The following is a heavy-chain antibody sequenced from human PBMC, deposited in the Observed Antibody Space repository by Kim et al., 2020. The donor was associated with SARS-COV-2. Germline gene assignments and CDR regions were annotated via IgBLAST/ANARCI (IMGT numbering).Heavy chain of an antibody. D-gene: IGHD4-17*01. J-gene: IGHJ4*02. CDR3: ARENYGCYLRLDD. CDR1: GFIFNTYA. CDR2: ISYDGGRI. V-gene: IGHV3-30*04. Sequence: GGSLRLSCAASGFIFNTYAMHWVRQSPGKGLEWVTFISYDGGRIYYADSVKGRFTISRDNSKNTVSLQLDSLRAEDTAVYYCARENYGCYLRLDDWGQGAVVTVSS.